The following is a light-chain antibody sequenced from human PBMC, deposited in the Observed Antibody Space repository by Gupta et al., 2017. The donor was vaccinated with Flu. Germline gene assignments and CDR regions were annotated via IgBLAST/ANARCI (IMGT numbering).Light chain of an antibody. J-gene: IGKJ3*01. Sequence: TCQPGVTSRFSGSGSGTEFTFTINNRQPEDIGTYYCQQYDSLRMFTFGPGTKVDLK. V-gene: IGKV1-27*01. CDR3: QQYDSLRMFT.